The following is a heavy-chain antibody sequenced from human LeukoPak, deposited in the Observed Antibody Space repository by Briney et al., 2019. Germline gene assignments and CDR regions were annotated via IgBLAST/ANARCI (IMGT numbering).Heavy chain of an antibody. CDR3: AREGYCTNGVCYPPYYYYYMDV. D-gene: IGHD2-8*01. J-gene: IGHJ6*03. CDR2: IYTSGST. Sequence: SETLSLTCTVSGGSISSYYWSWIRQPAGKGLEWIGRIYTSGSTNYNPSLKSRVTMSVGTSKNQFSLKLSSVTAADTAVYYCAREGYCTNGVCYPPYYYYYMDVWGKGTTVSVSS. CDR1: GGSISSYY. V-gene: IGHV4-4*07.